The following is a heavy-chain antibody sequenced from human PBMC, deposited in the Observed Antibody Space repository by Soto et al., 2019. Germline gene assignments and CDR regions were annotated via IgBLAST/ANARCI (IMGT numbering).Heavy chain of an antibody. J-gene: IGHJ3*02. D-gene: IGHD2-15*01. CDR2: IIPMIGAT. CDR3: ARYWSAGTLYGAFDI. CDR1: GGTFSDYT. V-gene: IGHV1-69*06. Sequence: ASGKVSCKASGGTFSDYTMSWLRQAPGRGLEWMGGIIPMIGATNNAQKLKGRLTITADKSTGTVYMELNSLRSDDTDVYYCARYWSAGTLYGAFDIWGKGTEVTV.